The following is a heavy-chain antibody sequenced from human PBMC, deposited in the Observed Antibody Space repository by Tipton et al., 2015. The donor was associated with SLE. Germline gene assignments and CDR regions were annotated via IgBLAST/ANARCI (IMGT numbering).Heavy chain of an antibody. V-gene: IGHV3-7*01. CDR2: IDQDGSDK. J-gene: IGHJ4*02. CDR3: ARDGGYSPYDRNGS. D-gene: IGHD5-12*01. CDR1: GFTFRSYW. Sequence: SLRLSCLASGFTFRSYWMTWVRQAPGKGLEWVGNIDQDGSDKTYVDSVRGRFTISRDNAKSSLFLQMNSLRAEDTAVYYCARDGGYSPYDRNGSGGQVTLVTVSS.